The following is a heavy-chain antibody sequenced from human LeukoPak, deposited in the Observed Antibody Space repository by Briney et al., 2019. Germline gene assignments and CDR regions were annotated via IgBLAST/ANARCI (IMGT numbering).Heavy chain of an antibody. CDR3: ARDGLHIAVAGGRDFFPWYFDL. CDR2: TYHSGST. D-gene: IGHD6-19*01. CDR1: GGSISSGGYY. V-gene: IGHV4-30-2*01. J-gene: IGHJ2*01. Sequence: SQTLSLTCTVSGGSISSGGYYWSWIRQPPGKGLEWIGYTYHSGSTYYNPSLKSRVTISVDTSKNQFSLKLSSVTAADTAVYYCARDGLHIAVAGGRDFFPWYFDLWGRGTLVTVSS.